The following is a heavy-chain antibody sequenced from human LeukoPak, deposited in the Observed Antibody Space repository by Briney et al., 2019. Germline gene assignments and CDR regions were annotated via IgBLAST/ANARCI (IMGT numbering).Heavy chain of an antibody. D-gene: IGHD6-13*01. Sequence: ASVKVSCEASGYTFTSYGISWVRQAPGQGLEWMGWISAYNGNTNYAQKLQGRVTMTTDTSTSTAYMELRSLRSDDTAVYYCARIGSGSSSRYPHDAFDIWGQGTMVTVSS. CDR1: GYTFTSYG. CDR2: ISAYNGNT. V-gene: IGHV1-18*01. CDR3: ARIGSGSSSRYPHDAFDI. J-gene: IGHJ3*02.